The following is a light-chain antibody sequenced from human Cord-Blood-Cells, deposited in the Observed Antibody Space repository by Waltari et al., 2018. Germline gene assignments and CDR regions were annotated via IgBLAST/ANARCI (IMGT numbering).Light chain of an antibody. Sequence: DIQMTQSPSSLSASVGDRVTSTCRASQSISSYLNWYQQKPGKAPKLLIYAASSLQSGVPSRFSGSGSGTDFTLTISSLQPEDFATYYCQQRYSTPYTFGQGTKLEIK. J-gene: IGKJ2*01. CDR3: QQRYSTPYT. CDR1: QSISSY. CDR2: AAS. V-gene: IGKV1-39*01.